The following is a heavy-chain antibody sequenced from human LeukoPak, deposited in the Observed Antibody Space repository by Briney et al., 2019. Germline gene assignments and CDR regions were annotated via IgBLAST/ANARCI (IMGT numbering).Heavy chain of an antibody. V-gene: IGHV3-48*04. CDR3: ARDCRGGSCYSSYGMDV. CDR2: ISSSSSTI. Sequence: GGSLRLSCAASGFTFSSYSMNWVHQAPGKGLEWVSYISSSSSTIYYADSVKGRFTISRDNAKNSLYLQMNSLRAEDTAVYYCARDCRGGSCYSSYGMDVWGQGTTVTVSS. J-gene: IGHJ6*02. CDR1: GFTFSSYS. D-gene: IGHD2-15*01.